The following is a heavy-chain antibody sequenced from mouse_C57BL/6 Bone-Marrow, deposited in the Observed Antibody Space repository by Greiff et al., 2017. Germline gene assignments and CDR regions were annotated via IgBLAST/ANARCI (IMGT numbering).Heavy chain of an antibody. D-gene: IGHD1-1*01. V-gene: IGHV14-2*01. CDR3: TRSLKYYGTNY. CDR2: IDPADGET. Sequence: VQLQQSGAELVKPGASVKLSCTASGFNIKAYYIHWVKQRPEQGLEWIGRIDPADGETKYAPKFQDKATINADTSSSTAYLQLSSLTSEDTAVYYCTRSLKYYGTNYWGQGTTLTVSS. CDR1: GFNIKAYY. J-gene: IGHJ2*01.